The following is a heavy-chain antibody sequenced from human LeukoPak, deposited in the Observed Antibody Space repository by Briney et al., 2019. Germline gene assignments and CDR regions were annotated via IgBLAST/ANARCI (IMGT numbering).Heavy chain of an antibody. CDR1: GFTFSSYA. D-gene: IGHD4-11*01. J-gene: IGHJ5*02. CDR2: ISGSGGST. Sequence: GGSLRLSCAASGFTFSSYAMSWVRQAPGKGLEWVSAISGSGGSTYYADSVKGRFTISRDNSKNTLYLQMNSLRAEDTALYYCARDRDYLNYGSLPWFDPWGQGTLVTVSS. CDR3: ARDRDYLNYGSLPWFDP. V-gene: IGHV3-23*01.